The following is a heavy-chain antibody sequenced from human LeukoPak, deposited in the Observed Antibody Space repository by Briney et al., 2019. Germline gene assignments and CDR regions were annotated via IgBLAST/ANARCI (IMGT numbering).Heavy chain of an antibody. J-gene: IGHJ3*02. Sequence: PGGSLRLSCAASGFTFSSYGMHWVRQAPGKGLEWVAVIWYDGSSKYYADSVKGRFTISRDNSKNTLYLQMNSLRAEDTAVYYCAKDSIDYDSSGYYLHAFDIWGQGTMVTVSS. CDR2: IWYDGSSK. V-gene: IGHV3-33*06. CDR3: AKDSIDYDSSGYYLHAFDI. D-gene: IGHD3-22*01. CDR1: GFTFSSYG.